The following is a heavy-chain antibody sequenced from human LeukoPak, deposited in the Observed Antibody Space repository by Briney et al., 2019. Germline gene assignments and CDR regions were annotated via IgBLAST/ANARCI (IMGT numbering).Heavy chain of an antibody. Sequence: SVNVSCKASGGTFSSYAISWVRQAPGQGLEWMGGIIPIFGTANYAQKFQGRVTITADESTSTAYMELSSLRSEDTAVYYCARGPRVRGYYYNPIDYWGQGTLVTVSS. CDR2: IIPIFGTA. CDR1: GGTFSSYA. D-gene: IGHD3-22*01. J-gene: IGHJ4*02. CDR3: ARGPRVRGYYYNPIDY. V-gene: IGHV1-69*13.